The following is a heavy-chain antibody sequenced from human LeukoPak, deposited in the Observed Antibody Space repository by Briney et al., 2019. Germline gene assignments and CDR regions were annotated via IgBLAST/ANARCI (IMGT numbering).Heavy chain of an antibody. CDR1: GFSFCRYS. Sequence: GGSLRHSCAASGFSFCRYSMSCVPAALGEGVERVSSIFSSSSYIYYADSVKGRFTISRDNAKKSLYLQMNSLRAEDTAVYYCARERDYGAWSLNYYYGMDVWGKRATVTVS. CDR2: IFSSSSYI. J-gene: IGHJ6*04. CDR3: ARERDYGAWSLNYYYGMDV. D-gene: IGHD3-10*01. V-gene: IGHV3-21*01.